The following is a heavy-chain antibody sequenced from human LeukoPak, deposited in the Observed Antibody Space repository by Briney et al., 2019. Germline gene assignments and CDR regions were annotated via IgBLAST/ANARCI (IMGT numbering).Heavy chain of an antibody. V-gene: IGHV1-69*05. J-gene: IGHJ4*02. CDR2: IIPIFGTA. CDR3: ARDRLAEGDFDY. CDR1: GGTFSSYA. Sequence: SVKVSCKASGGTFSSYAISWVRQAPGQGLEWMGRIIPIFGTANYAQKFQGRVTITTDESTSTAYMELSSLRSEDTAVYYCARDRLAEGDFDYWGQGTLVTVSS. D-gene: IGHD3-16*01.